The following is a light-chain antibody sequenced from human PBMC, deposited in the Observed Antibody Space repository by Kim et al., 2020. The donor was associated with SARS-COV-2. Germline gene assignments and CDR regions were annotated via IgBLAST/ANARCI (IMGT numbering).Light chain of an antibody. Sequence: DIQMTQSPSVVSASVGASITITCRASHDINAWLAWCQQRPGTAPKLLIYAASHLAAGVPSRFSAFGSGTEFILTINSLQPEDFATYSCQQYSSFPYSFGQGTKLEI. CDR2: AAS. V-gene: IGKV1-5*03. J-gene: IGKJ2*03. CDR1: HDINAW. CDR3: QQYSSFPYS.